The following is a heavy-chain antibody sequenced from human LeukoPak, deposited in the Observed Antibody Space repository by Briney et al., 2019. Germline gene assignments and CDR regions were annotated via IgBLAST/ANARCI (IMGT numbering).Heavy chain of an antibody. V-gene: IGHV1-8*02. CDR1: GYTFTSYG. J-gene: IGHJ5*02. Sequence: GASVKVSCKASGYTFTSYGISWVRQAPGQGLEWMGWMNPNSGNTGYAQKFQGRVTMTRDTSISTAYMELSSLRSEDTAVYYCARGGIPHMITFGGVYLNWFDPWGQGTLVTVSS. CDR3: ARGGIPHMITFGGVYLNWFDP. CDR2: MNPNSGNT. D-gene: IGHD3-16*01.